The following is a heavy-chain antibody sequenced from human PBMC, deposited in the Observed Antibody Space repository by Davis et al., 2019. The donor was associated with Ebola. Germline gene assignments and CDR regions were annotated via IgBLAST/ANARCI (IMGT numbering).Heavy chain of an antibody. CDR1: GGSISSYY. Sequence: MPSETLSLTCTVSGGSISSYYWSWIRQPPGKGLEWIGYIYYSGSTNYNPSLKSRVTISVDTSKNQFSLKLSSVTAADTAVYYCVRLGSPGFDYWGQGTLVTVSS. V-gene: IGHV4-59*08. CDR2: IYYSGST. D-gene: IGHD6-13*01. J-gene: IGHJ4*02. CDR3: VRLGSPGFDY.